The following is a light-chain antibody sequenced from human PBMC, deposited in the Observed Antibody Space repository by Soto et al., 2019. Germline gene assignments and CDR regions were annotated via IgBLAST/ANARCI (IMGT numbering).Light chain of an antibody. CDR1: QSVLYTSNNKNY. V-gene: IGKV4-1*01. CDR3: QQYYTTPPTLT. Sequence: DIVMTQSPDSLAVSLGERATVNCKSSQSVLYTSNNKNYLAWYQQKPGQPPKLFISLASTRESGVPDRFSGSGSGTDFTLTISSLQAEDVAVYYCQQYYTTPPTLTFGGGTQVEIK. CDR2: LAS. J-gene: IGKJ4*01.